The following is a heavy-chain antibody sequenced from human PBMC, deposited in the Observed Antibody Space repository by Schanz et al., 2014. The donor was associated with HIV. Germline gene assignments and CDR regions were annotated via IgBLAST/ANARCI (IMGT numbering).Heavy chain of an antibody. CDR3: TRGRFLERGGMDV. CDR1: GFTFRSYA. V-gene: IGHV3-23*01. CDR2: ITGSGVST. D-gene: IGHD3-3*01. Sequence: EVQLLESGGGLVQPGGSLRLTCAASGFTFRSYAMTWVRQAPGKGLDWVSGITGSGVSTYYADSVKGRFTISRDNSKNTLYLQMNSLRAEDTAVYFCTRGRFLERGGMDVWGQGTAVTVSS. J-gene: IGHJ6*02.